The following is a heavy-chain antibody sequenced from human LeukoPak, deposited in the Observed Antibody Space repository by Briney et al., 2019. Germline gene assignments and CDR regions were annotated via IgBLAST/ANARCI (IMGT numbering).Heavy chain of an antibody. V-gene: IGHV3-23*01. Sequence: GGSLRLSCAASGFTFSSYVMSWVRQAPGKGLEWVSGISGSGGSTYYADSVKGRFTISRDNSKNTLYLQMNSLRAEDTAVYYCAKGHDFWSGYYLYWGQGTLVTVSS. D-gene: IGHD3-3*01. J-gene: IGHJ4*02. CDR1: GFTFSSYV. CDR2: ISGSGGST. CDR3: AKGHDFWSGYYLY.